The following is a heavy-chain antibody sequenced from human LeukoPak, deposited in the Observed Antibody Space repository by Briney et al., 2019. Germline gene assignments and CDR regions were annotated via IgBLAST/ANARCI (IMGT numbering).Heavy chain of an antibody. D-gene: IGHD2-2*02. Sequence: SVKVSCKASGGTFSSYAISWVRQAPGQGLEWMGRIIPILGIANYAQKFRGRVTITADKSTSTAYMELSSLRSEDTAVYYCARDQLLYGFSYNWFDPWGQGTLVTVSS. CDR2: IIPILGIA. CDR3: ARDQLLYGFSYNWFDP. CDR1: GGTFSSYA. V-gene: IGHV1-69*04. J-gene: IGHJ5*02.